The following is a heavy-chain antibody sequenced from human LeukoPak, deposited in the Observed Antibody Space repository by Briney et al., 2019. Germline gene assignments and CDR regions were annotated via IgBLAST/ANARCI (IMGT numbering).Heavy chain of an antibody. CDR3: ARDEARTGYIHY. CDR1: GGSFSSYY. V-gene: IGHV4-4*07. D-gene: IGHD3-9*01. Sequence: ASETLSLTCTVSGGSFSSYYWSWVRQTAGKGLEWIGRIYISGTTNYNPSLKSLVTMSLDTSKNQLSLRLTSVTAADTAVYYCARDEARTGYIHYWGQGTLITVSS. J-gene: IGHJ4*02. CDR2: IYISGTT.